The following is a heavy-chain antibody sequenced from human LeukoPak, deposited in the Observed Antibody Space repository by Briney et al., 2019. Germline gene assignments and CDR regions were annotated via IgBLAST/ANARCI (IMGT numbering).Heavy chain of an antibody. V-gene: IGHV1-2*04. D-gene: IGHD3-10*01. CDR3: ARANGSGSYSYGMDV. CDR1: GYTFTGYY. Sequence: GASVKVSCKASGYTFTGYYMHWVRQAPGQGLEWMGWINPNSGGTNYAQKFQGWVTMTRDTSISTAYMELSRLRSDDSAVYYCARANGSGSYSYGMDVWGQGTTVTVSS. CDR2: INPNSGGT. J-gene: IGHJ6*02.